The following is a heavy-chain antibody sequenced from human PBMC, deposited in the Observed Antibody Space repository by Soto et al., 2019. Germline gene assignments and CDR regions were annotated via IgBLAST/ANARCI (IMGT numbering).Heavy chain of an antibody. J-gene: IGHJ6*03. CDR1: GFTFSNAW. CDR2: IKSKTDGGTT. Sequence: PGGSLRLSCAASGFTFSNAWMSWVRQAPGKGLEWVGRIKSKTDGGTTDYAAPVKGRFTISRDDSKNTLYLQMNSLKTEDTAVYYRTTDLPEYPDYYYYYMDVWGKGTTVTVSS. V-gene: IGHV3-15*01. CDR3: TTDLPEYPDYYYYYMDV.